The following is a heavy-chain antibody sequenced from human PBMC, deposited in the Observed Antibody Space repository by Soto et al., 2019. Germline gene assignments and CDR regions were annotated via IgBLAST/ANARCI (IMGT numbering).Heavy chain of an antibody. J-gene: IGHJ6*02. CDR1: GYTFTSYG. CDR2: ISAYNGNT. V-gene: IGHV1-18*01. CDR3: ARLGVDFWSGYPHYGMDV. D-gene: IGHD3-3*01. Sequence: ASVKVSCKASGYTFTSYGISWVRQAPGQGLEWMGWISAYNGNTNYAQKIQGRVTMTTDTSTSTAYMELRSLRSDDTAVYYCARLGVDFWSGYPHYGMDVWGQGTTVTVSS.